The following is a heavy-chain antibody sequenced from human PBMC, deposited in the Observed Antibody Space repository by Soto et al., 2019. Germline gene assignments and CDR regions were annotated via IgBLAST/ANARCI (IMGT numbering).Heavy chain of an antibody. J-gene: IGHJ5*02. V-gene: IGHV3-23*01. Sequence: EVQLLESGGGLVQPGGSLRLSCTASEFTFSNYAMSWVRQAPGKGLEWVSGISADGAGTYYAASVKGRFTISRDNSKNTRYVQMQRLRAEDTAVYYCAKCVVLLTTSGGWCNWLDPWGQGTLVTVSS. D-gene: IGHD2-21*02. CDR3: AKCVVLLTTSGGWCNWLDP. CDR2: ISADGAGT. CDR1: EFTFSNYA.